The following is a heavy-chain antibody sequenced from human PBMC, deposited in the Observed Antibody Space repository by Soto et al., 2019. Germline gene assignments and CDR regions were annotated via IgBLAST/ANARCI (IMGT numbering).Heavy chain of an antibody. Sequence: KASETLSLTCTVSGGSIGRYYWSWIRQPPGKGLEWIGYMSYSGSSNYNPSLKSRVTISVDTSRNQFSLKLSSVIAADTAVYYCARAGWSAYHTAAFFDFWGQGALVTVS. CDR2: MSYSGSS. J-gene: IGHJ4*02. D-gene: IGHD3-3*01. CDR3: ARAGWSAYHTAAFFDF. CDR1: GGSIGRYY. V-gene: IGHV4-59*01.